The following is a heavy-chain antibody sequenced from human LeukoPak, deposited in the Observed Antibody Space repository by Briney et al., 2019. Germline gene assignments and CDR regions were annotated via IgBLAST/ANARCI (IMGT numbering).Heavy chain of an antibody. Sequence: PGGSLRLSCAASGFTFSSYEMNWVRQAPGKGLEWVSYISSSGSTIYYADSVKGRFTISRDNAKNTLYLQMNSLRAEDTAVYYCAMEMATILDAFDIWGQGTMVTVSS. V-gene: IGHV3-48*03. CDR3: AMEMATILDAFDI. J-gene: IGHJ3*02. CDR1: GFTFSSYE. CDR2: ISSSGSTI. D-gene: IGHD5-24*01.